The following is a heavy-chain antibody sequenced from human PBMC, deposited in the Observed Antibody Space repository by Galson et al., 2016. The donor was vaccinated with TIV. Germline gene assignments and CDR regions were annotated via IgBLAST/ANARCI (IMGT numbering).Heavy chain of an antibody. CDR3: ARGSPAGRLTATKLGDAFDI. CDR1: GGSVSSASYY. CDR2: IYYSGST. Sequence: TLSLTCTVSGGSVSSASYYWSWIRQPPGKGLECIGHIYYSGSTYYNPTLKRRVVISVDTSKNQFSLEVTSVTAADTAVYYCARGSPAGRLTATKLGDAFDIWGQGTKVAVSS. J-gene: IGHJ3*02. V-gene: IGHV4-30-4*08. D-gene: IGHD5-24*01.